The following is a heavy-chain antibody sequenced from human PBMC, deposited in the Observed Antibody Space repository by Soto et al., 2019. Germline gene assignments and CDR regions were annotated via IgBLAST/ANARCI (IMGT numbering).Heavy chain of an antibody. CDR3: ATSKGGAFDI. CDR1: GFTFSSYG. D-gene: IGHD1-26*01. Sequence: GGSLRLSCAASGFTFSSYGMHWVRQAPGKGLEWVAVISYDGSNKYYADSVRGRFTISRDNSKNTLYLQMNSLRAEDTAVYYCATSKGGAFDIWGQGTMVTVSS. V-gene: IGHV3-30*03. CDR2: ISYDGSNK. J-gene: IGHJ3*02.